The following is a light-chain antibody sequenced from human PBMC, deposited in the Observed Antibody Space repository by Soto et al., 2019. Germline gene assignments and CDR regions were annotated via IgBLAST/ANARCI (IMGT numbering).Light chain of an antibody. V-gene: IGKV3-11*01. Sequence: EIVLTQSPATLSLSPGERATVSCRASQSVSSNLAWYQQKPGQAPRLLIYDASIRATGIPPRFSGSGSGTDFTLTISSLEPEDFAVYYCHQRRNWPLTFGGGTKV. CDR2: DAS. CDR3: HQRRNWPLT. J-gene: IGKJ4*01. CDR1: QSVSSN.